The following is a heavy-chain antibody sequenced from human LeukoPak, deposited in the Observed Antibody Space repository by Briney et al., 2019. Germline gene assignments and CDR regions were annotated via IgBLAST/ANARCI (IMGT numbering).Heavy chain of an antibody. Sequence: SETLSLTCTVSGGSINSYYWSWIRQPPGKGLEWIGYIYYSGSTNYNPSLKSRVTISVDTSKNQFSLRLSSVTAADTAVYYCARTLYSSSWYRDYYYYYMDVWGKGTTVTISS. CDR2: IYYSGST. V-gene: IGHV4-59*08. J-gene: IGHJ6*03. CDR1: GGSINSYY. D-gene: IGHD6-13*01. CDR3: ARTLYSSSWYRDYYYYYMDV.